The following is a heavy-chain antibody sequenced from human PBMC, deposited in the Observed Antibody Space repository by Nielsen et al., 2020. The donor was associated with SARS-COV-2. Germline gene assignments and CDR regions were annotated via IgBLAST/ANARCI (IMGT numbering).Heavy chain of an antibody. CDR2: IYYSGST. Sequence: SETLSLTCAVYGGSFSGYYWGWIRQPPGKGLEWIGSIYYSGSTYYNPSLKSRVTISVDTSKNQFSLKLSSVTAADTAVYYCARHPDSSGYYPSDAFDIWGQGTMVTVSS. V-gene: IGHV4-39*01. J-gene: IGHJ3*02. D-gene: IGHD3-22*01. CDR3: ARHPDSSGYYPSDAFDI. CDR1: GGSFSGYY.